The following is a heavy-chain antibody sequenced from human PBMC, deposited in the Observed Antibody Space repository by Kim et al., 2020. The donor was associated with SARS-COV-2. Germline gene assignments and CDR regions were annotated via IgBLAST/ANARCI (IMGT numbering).Heavy chain of an antibody. CDR1: GGSFSGYY. J-gene: IGHJ4*01. CDR2: INHSGST. Sequence: SETLSLTCAVYGGSFSGYYWSWIRQPPGKGLEWIGEINHSGSTNYNPSLKSRVTISVDTSKNQFSLKLSSVTAADTAVYYCARGPYCGGDCYPYFDYWG. CDR3: ARGPYCGGDCYPYFDY. V-gene: IGHV4-34*01. D-gene: IGHD2-21*02.